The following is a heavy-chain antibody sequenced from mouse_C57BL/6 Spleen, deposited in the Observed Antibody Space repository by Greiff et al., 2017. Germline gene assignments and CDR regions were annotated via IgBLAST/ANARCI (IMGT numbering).Heavy chain of an antibody. V-gene: IGHV1-76*01. CDR1: GYTFTDYY. D-gene: IGHD2-3*01. CDR3: AIDGYYAMDY. Sequence: QVQLKQSGAELVRPGASVKLSCKASGYTFTDYYINWVKQRPGQGLEWIARIYPGSGNTYYNERFKGKATLTAEKSSSTAYMQLSSLTSEDSAVYFCAIDGYYAMDYWGQGTSVTVSS. J-gene: IGHJ4*01. CDR2: IYPGSGNT.